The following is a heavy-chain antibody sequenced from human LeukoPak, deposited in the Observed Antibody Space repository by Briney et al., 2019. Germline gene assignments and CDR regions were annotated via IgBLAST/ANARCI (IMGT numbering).Heavy chain of an antibody. Sequence: GGSLRLSCAASGFTFNNYAMSWVRQAPGKGLEWVSAISGSGGSTYYADSVKGRFTISRDNSKNTLYLQMNSLRAEDTAVYYCAKDGRHDYSNYGGNYFDYWGQGTLVTVSS. CDR3: AKDGRHDYSNYGGNYFDY. J-gene: IGHJ4*02. V-gene: IGHV3-23*01. CDR1: GFTFNNYA. D-gene: IGHD4-11*01. CDR2: ISGSGGST.